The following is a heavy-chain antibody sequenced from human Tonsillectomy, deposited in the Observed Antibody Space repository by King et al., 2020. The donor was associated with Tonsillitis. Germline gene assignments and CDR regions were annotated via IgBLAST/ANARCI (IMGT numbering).Heavy chain of an antibody. J-gene: IGHJ4*02. CDR2: INQNGGEK. V-gene: IGHV3-7*03. CDR1: GLTFSSYW. Sequence: VQLVESGGGLVQPGGPLRLSCAVSGLTFSSYWMSWVRQAPGKGLEWVANINQNGGEKYYVDSVKGRFTISRDNAKNSLYLQMNSLRADDTAVYYCARDVTFGGKYWGPGTLVTVSS. CDR3: ARDVTFGGKY. D-gene: IGHD4-23*01.